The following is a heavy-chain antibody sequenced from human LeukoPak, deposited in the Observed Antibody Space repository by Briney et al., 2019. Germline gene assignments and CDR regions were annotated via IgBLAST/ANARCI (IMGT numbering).Heavy chain of an antibody. Sequence: PGGSLRFSCAASGFTFNDTWMHWLPQAPGEGLVWVSRIRSDGSDTRYAEAVKRRFTIYRDNAKNTLYLQMNSLRAEDTAVYYCARDWFHAIDYWGQGTLVTVSS. CDR1: GFTFNDTW. CDR3: ARDWFHAIDY. V-gene: IGHV3-74*01. J-gene: IGHJ4*02. D-gene: IGHD2/OR15-2a*01. CDR2: IRSDGSDT.